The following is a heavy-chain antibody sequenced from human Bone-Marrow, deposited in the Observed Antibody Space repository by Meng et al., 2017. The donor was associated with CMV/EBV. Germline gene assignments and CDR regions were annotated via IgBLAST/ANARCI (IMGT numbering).Heavy chain of an antibody. V-gene: IGHV3-74*01. Sequence: GGSLRLSCAASGFTFSSYWMHWVRHAPGKGLVWVSRINSDGSSSTYADSVKGRFTISRDNAKNTLYLQMNSLRAEDTAVYYCARGDLTIYDYYHAMELWGQGTTVTVSS. CDR2: INSDGSSS. D-gene: IGHD2-2*01. J-gene: IGHJ6*02. CDR3: ARGDLTIYDYYHAMEL. CDR1: GFTFSSYW.